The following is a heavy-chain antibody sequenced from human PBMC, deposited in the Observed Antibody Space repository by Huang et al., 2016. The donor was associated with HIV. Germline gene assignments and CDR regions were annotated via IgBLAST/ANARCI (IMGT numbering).Heavy chain of an antibody. Sequence: LVESGGGLVQPGGSLRLSCAASGFTFTRYDRNWVRQAPGKGLWLVSYINSGSTTIHHADSVKGRFTSSRDDDKNSVSLQMNSLRADDTAIYYCTGVAYSYGRHWGQGSLVIVSS. CDR2: INSGSTTI. V-gene: IGHV3-48*01. CDR3: TGVAYSYGRH. J-gene: IGHJ4*02. CDR1: GFTFTRYD. D-gene: IGHD5-18*01.